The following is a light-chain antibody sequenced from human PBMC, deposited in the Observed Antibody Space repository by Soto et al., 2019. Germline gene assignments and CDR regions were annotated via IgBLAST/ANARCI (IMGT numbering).Light chain of an antibody. Sequence: DIQMTQSPSSVSASVGDRVTITCRATQGLSGSLAWYQQKPGKAPNLLISVTSLLQSGVPSRFSGSASGTDFTPTIDSLQPEDLATYYCQQGHNWPPTFGQGTRLVIK. CDR3: QQGHNWPPT. J-gene: IGKJ5*01. CDR1: QGLSGS. CDR2: VTS. V-gene: IGKV1-12*01.